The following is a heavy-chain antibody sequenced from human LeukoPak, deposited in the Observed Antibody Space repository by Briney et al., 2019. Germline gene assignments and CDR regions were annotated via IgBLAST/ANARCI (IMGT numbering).Heavy chain of an antibody. D-gene: IGHD3-3*01. J-gene: IGHJ3*02. V-gene: IGHV3-30*03. CDR3: ARVRFLEWLWDNAFDI. CDR2: ISYDGSNK. Sequence: GRSLRLSCAASGFTFSSYGMHWVRQAPGKGLEWVAVISYDGSNKYYADPVKGRFTISRDNSKNTLYLQMNSLRAEDTAVYYCARVRFLEWLWDNAFDIWGQGTMVTVSS. CDR1: GFTFSSYG.